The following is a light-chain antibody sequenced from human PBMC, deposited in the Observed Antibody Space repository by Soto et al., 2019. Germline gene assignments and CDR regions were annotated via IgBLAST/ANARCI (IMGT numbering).Light chain of an antibody. CDR1: QSISRN. CDR2: AAS. Sequence: EIVMTQSPATLSVSPGESATLSCRASQSISRNLAWYQQKPGQAPRLLIYAASTRATGLPARFSGSGSGTEFTLTISSLQSEDFAVYSCQQYNNWPLTFGQGTKVEVK. V-gene: IGKV3-15*01. CDR3: QQYNNWPLT. J-gene: IGKJ1*01.